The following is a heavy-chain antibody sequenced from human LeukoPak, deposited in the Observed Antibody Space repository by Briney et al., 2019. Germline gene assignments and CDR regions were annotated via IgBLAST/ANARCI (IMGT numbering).Heavy chain of an antibody. CDR1: GFTFSSYA. V-gene: IGHV3-23*01. Sequence: PGGSLRLSCAASGFTFSSYAMSWVRQAPGKGLEWVSTISGSGGNTYYADSVKGRFTISRDNSKNTLYLQMNSLRAEDTAVYYCAKALLAAAECFQHWGQGTLVTVSS. CDR2: ISGSGGNT. D-gene: IGHD2-15*01. CDR3: AKALLAAAECFQH. J-gene: IGHJ1*01.